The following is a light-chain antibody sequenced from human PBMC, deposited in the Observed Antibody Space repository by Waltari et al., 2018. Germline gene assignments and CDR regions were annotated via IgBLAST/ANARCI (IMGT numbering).Light chain of an antibody. CDR1: SSDIGDSNY. CDR2: EVT. V-gene: IGLV2-14*01. Sequence: QSALTQPASVSGSPGQSITISCTGTSSDIGDSNYVSWYQQHPGEAPKLIIYEVTNRPSGVSNRFSGSKSGNPASLTISGLQAEDEADYYCSSFTTNSPPYVFGTGTEVTVL. CDR3: SSFTTNSPPYV. J-gene: IGLJ1*01.